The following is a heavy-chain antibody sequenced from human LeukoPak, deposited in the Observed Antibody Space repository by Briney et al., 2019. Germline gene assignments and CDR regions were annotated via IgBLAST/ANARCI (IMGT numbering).Heavy chain of an antibody. CDR2: INPSGGST. Sequence: ASVTVSCKASGYTFTSYYMHWVRQAPGQGLEWVGIINPSGGSTNYAQKFQGRVTMTRDTSTNTVYMELSSLRSEDTAVYYCARGEMATIYYFDYWGQGTLVTVSS. V-gene: IGHV1-46*01. J-gene: IGHJ4*02. CDR1: GYTFTSYY. CDR3: ARGEMATIYYFDY. D-gene: IGHD5-24*01.